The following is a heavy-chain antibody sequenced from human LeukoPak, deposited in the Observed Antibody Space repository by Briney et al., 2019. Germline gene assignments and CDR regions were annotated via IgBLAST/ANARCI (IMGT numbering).Heavy chain of an antibody. CDR2: ITSNGGST. Sequence: GGSLRLSCSASGFTFSNFAMHWVRQAPGKGLEYVSGITSNGGSTYYADSAKGRFTISRDNSKNTLCLQMSSLRAEDTAVYNCAKDLGESTGEDSRRDYFDHWGQGTLVTVSS. CDR1: GFTFSNFA. J-gene: IGHJ4*02. V-gene: IGHV3-64D*09. CDR3: AKDLGESTGEDSRRDYFDH. D-gene: IGHD3-10*01.